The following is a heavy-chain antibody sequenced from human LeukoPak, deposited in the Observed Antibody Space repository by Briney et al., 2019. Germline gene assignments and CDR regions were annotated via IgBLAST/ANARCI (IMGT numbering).Heavy chain of an antibody. CDR2: ISAYNGNT. Sequence: GASVKVPCKASGYTFTSYGISWVRQAPGQGLEWMGWISAYNGNTNYAQKLQGRVTMTTDTSTSTAYMELRSLGSDDTAVYYCARDSWVVVVPAFSAFDIWGQGTMVTVSS. CDR1: GYTFTSYG. CDR3: ARDSWVVVVPAFSAFDI. D-gene: IGHD2-2*01. V-gene: IGHV1-18*01. J-gene: IGHJ3*02.